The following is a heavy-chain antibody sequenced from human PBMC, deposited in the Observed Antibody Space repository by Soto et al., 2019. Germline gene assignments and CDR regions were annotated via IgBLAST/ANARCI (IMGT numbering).Heavy chain of an antibody. CDR1: GGSISSGYYY. Sequence: SETLSLTCSVSGGSISSGYYYWSWIRQPPGKGLEWIGNIYYSGNTYYNPSLKSRLIISIDTSKNQFSLKVGSVTAEDTAVYYCAKALRYFDWLVRPWNAMDVWGQGTTVTVSS. CDR3: AKALRYFDWLVRPWNAMDV. J-gene: IGHJ6*02. CDR2: IYYSGNT. D-gene: IGHD3-9*01. V-gene: IGHV4-30-4*01.